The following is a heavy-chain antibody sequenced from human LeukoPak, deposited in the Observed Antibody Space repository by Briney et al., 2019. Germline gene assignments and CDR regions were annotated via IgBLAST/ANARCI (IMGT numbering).Heavy chain of an antibody. CDR1: GFTFSSYG. CDR3: AKDRSGDYPARHLYYFDY. CDR2: ISGSGGST. D-gene: IGHD4-17*01. V-gene: IGHV3-23*01. Sequence: GGSLRLSCAASGFTFSSYGMSWVRQAPGKGLEWVSAISGSGGSTYYADSVKGRFTISRDNSKNTLYLQMNSLRAEDTAVYYCAKDRSGDYPARHLYYFDYWGQGTLVTVSS. J-gene: IGHJ4*02.